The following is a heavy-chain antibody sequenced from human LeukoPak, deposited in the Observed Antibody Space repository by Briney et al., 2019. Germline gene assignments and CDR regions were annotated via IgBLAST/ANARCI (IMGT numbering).Heavy chain of an antibody. V-gene: IGHV4-30-2*01. CDR3: ARAGYCSGGSCYPRMDY. J-gene: IGHJ4*02. CDR1: GGSISSGGYS. CDR2: IYHSGST. D-gene: IGHD2-15*01. Sequence: SETLSLTCAVSGGSISSGGYSWSWIRQPPGKGLEWIGYIYHSGSTYYNPSLKSRVTISVDGSKNQFSLKLSSVTAADTAVYYCARAGYCSGGSCYPRMDYWGQGTLVTVSS.